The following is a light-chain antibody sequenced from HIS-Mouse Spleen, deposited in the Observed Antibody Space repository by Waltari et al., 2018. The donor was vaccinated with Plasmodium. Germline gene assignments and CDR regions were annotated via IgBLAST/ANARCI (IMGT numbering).Light chain of an antibody. CDR1: SSDVGGYSY. V-gene: IGLV2-8*01. J-gene: IGLJ2*01. CDR3: SSYAGSNNLV. CDR2: EVS. Sequence: QSALPQPPSASGSPGQSVTISCTGTSSDVGGYSYGSWYQQHPGKAPKLMIYEVSKRPSGVPDRFSGSKSGNTASLTVSGLQAEDEADYYCSSYAGSNNLVFGGGTKLTVL.